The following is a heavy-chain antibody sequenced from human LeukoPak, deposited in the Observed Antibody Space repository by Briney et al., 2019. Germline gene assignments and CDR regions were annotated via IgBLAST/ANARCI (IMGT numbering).Heavy chain of an antibody. CDR2: ISGSGDKT. V-gene: IGHV3-23*01. Sequence: SXFTFSTXXXXXVXXXPGXXXXXXXAISGSGDKTYYADSVKGRFTISRDNSKNTLYLQMNSLRAEDTAVYYCANFGCNSTRCLDYWGQGTLVTVSS. D-gene: IGHD2-2*01. CDR3: ANFGCNSTRCLDY. CDR1: XFTFSTXX. J-gene: IGHJ4*02.